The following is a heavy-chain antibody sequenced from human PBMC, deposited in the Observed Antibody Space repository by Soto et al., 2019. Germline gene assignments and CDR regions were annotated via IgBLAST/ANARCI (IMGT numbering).Heavy chain of an antibody. CDR3: AQDQGSSIYEIDY. V-gene: IGHV3-23*01. CDR2: ISGSGGST. Sequence: EVQLLESGGGLVQPGGSLRLSCAASGFTFSNYAVTWVRQAPGKGLEWVSTISGSGGSTYYADSVKVRFTISRDNAKNTLYLQMNSLRAEATAVYYCAQDQGSSIYEIDYLAQGTLVSVSS. J-gene: IGHJ4*02. CDR1: GFTFSNYA. D-gene: IGHD6-13*01.